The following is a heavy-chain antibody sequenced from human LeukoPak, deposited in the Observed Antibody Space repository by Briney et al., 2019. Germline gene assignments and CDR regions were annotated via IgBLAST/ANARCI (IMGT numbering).Heavy chain of an antibody. CDR1: GFTFSSYA. CDR2: ISYDGSNK. D-gene: IGHD6-13*01. Sequence: GGSLRLSCAAYGFTFSSYAMHWVRQAPGKGLEWVAVISYDGSNKYYADSVKGRFTISRDNSKNTLYLQMNSLRAEDTAVYYCARVGGYSSSWYVSDAFDIWGQGTMVTVSS. J-gene: IGHJ3*02. CDR3: ARVGGYSSSWYVSDAFDI. V-gene: IGHV3-30*01.